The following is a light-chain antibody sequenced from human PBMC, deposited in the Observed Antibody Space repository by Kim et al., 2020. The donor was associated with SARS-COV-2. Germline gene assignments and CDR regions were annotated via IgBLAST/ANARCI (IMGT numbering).Light chain of an antibody. J-gene: IGLJ2*01. CDR3: HSRDSSDNHQL. V-gene: IGLV3-19*01. CDR1: SLRSYY. CDR2: GKN. Sequence: SSELTQDPAVSVALGQTVRITCQGDSLRSYYASWYQQKPGQAPVLVICGKNNRPSGIPDRFSGSTSGDTASLTITGAQAEDEADYYCHSRDSSDNHQLFGGGTQLTVL.